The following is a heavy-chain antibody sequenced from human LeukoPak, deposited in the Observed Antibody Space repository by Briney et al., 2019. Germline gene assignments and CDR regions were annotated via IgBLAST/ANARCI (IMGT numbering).Heavy chain of an antibody. J-gene: IGHJ4*02. CDR2: INSDGSST. CDR3: ARTLSQPSVYSISWRYFDY. V-gene: IGHV3-74*01. Sequence: GGSLRLSCAASGFTFSSYWMHWVRQARGKGLVWVSRINSDGSSTSYADSVKGRFTISRDNAKNTLYLQMNSLRAEDTAVYYCARTLSQPSVYSISWRYFDYWGQGTLVTVSS. CDR1: GFTFSSYW. D-gene: IGHD6-13*01.